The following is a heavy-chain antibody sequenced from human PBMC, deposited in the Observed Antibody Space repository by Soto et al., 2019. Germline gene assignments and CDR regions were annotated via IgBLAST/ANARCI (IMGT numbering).Heavy chain of an antibody. Sequence: SETLSLTCTVSGGSISSYYWSWIRQPPGKGLEWIGYIYYSGSTNYNPSLKSRVTISVDTSKNQFSLKLSSVTAADTAVYYCARDSGITMVRGVIMGWFDPWGQETLVTVSS. CDR3: ARDSGITMVRGVIMGWFDP. J-gene: IGHJ5*02. D-gene: IGHD3-10*01. V-gene: IGHV4-59*01. CDR1: GGSISSYY. CDR2: IYYSGST.